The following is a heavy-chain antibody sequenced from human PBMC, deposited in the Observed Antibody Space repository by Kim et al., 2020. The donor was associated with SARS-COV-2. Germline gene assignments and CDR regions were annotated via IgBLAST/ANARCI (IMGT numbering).Heavy chain of an antibody. CDR3: AINYDILTGYYSFDY. J-gene: IGHJ4*02. V-gene: IGHV1-46*01. Sequence: KFPGRGTMTRDTSTSTVYMELSSLRSEDTAVYYCAINYDILTGYYSFDYWGQGTLVTVSS. D-gene: IGHD3-9*01.